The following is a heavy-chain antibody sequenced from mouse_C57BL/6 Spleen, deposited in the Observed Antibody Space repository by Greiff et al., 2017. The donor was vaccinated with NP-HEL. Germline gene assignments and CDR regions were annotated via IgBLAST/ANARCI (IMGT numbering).Heavy chain of an antibody. CDR2: IYPGDGDT. J-gene: IGHJ2*01. Sequence: VQLQQSGPELVKPGASVKISCKASGYAFSSSWMNWVKQRPGKGLEWIGRIYPGDGDTNYNGKFKGKATLTADKSSSTAYMQLSSLTSEDSAVYFCARSYYGNYFDYWGQSTTLTVSS. V-gene: IGHV1-82*01. D-gene: IGHD2-1*01. CDR1: GYAFSSSW. CDR3: ARSYYGNYFDY.